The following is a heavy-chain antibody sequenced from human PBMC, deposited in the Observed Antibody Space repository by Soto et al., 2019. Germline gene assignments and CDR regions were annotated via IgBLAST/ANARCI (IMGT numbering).Heavy chain of an antibody. D-gene: IGHD1-26*01. V-gene: IGHV4-59*12. CDR3: ARLGGSYAVPHFDY. CDR2: IYSSGST. J-gene: IGHJ4*02. CDR1: GGSISSYY. Sequence: SETLSLTCTVSGGSISSYYWSWIRQPPGKGLEWIGYIYSSGSTNYNPSLKSRVTISVDTSKNQFSLKLSSVTAADTAVYYCARLGGSYAVPHFDYWGQGTLVTVSS.